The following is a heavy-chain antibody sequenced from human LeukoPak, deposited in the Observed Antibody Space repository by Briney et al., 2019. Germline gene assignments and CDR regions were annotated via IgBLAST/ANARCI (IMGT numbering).Heavy chain of an antibody. D-gene: IGHD3-10*01. Sequence: GGSLRLSCAASGFTFSSYSMNWVRQAPGKGLEWVSYISSGSSTIYYADSVKGRFTISRDNAKNSLYLQMNSLRAEDTAVYYCARDLFSGSYYNPFDYWGQGTLVTVSS. CDR2: ISSGSSTI. CDR1: GFTFSSYS. CDR3: ARDLFSGSYYNPFDY. V-gene: IGHV3-48*04. J-gene: IGHJ4*02.